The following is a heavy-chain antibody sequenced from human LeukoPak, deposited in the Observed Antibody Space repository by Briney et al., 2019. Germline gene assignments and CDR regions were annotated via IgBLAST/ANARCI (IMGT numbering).Heavy chain of an antibody. CDR1: GFTFNNYY. Sequence: GGSLRLSCAASGFTFNNYYMTWVRQAPGKGLEWVSLISTSGRTHYADSVQGRFTISRDNSKNTLSLHMNSLRAEDTAVYYCARDLDSSGYYHVVDSWGQGALVTVSS. V-gene: IGHV3-23*01. J-gene: IGHJ4*02. CDR2: ISTSGRT. D-gene: IGHD3-22*01. CDR3: ARDLDSSGYYHVVDS.